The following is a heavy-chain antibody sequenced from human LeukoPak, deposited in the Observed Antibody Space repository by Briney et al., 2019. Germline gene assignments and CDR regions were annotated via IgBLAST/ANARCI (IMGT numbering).Heavy chain of an antibody. Sequence: GGSLRLSCAASGFTFSSYAMSWVRQAPGRGLEWVSAISGSGGSTYYADSVKGRFTISRDNSKNTLYLQMNSLRAEDTAVYYCAKDLSILSRLIAAAATGDYWGQGTLVTVSS. CDR3: AKDLSILSRLIAAAATGDY. D-gene: IGHD6-13*01. J-gene: IGHJ4*02. V-gene: IGHV3-23*01. CDR2: ISGSGGST. CDR1: GFTFSSYA.